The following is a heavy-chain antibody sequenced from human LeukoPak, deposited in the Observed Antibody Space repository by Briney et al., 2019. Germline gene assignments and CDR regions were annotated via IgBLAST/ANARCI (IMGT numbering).Heavy chain of an antibody. D-gene: IGHD3-22*01. V-gene: IGHV3-23*01. Sequence: GGSLRLSCAASGFTFSSYAMSWARQAPGKGLEWVSAISGSGGSTYYADSVKGRFTISRDNSKNTLYLQMNSLRAEDTAVYYCAKYEYYYDSSGYPDSYYFDYWGQGTLVTVSS. J-gene: IGHJ4*02. CDR3: AKYEYYYDSSGYPDSYYFDY. CDR1: GFTFSSYA. CDR2: ISGSGGST.